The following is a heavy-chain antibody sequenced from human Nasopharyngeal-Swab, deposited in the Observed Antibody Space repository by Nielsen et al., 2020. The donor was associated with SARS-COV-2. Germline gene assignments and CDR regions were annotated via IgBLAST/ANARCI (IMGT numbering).Heavy chain of an antibody. CDR2: ISSSSSYI. V-gene: IGHV3-21*03. CDR3: AITIGVWNGLDYYYSGMDA. D-gene: IGHD1-1*01. Sequence: WIRQPPGKGLEWVSSISSSSSYIYYADSVKGRFTISRDNAKNSLYLQMNSLKTEDTAVYYCAITIGVWNGLDYYYSGMDAWGQGTAVTVSS. J-gene: IGHJ6*02.